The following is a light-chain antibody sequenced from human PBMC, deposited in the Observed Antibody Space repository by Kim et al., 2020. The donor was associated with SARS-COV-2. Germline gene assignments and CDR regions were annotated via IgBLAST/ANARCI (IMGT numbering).Light chain of an antibody. CDR1: QSVSSN. CDR2: GAS. Sequence: EIVMTQSPATLSVSPGERATLSCRASQSVSSNLSWYQQKPGQAPRLLIYGASTRATGIPGRFSGRGFGTEFTLTISSLQSEDFEVYYCQRKRDWPLTFGGGTKVDIK. J-gene: IGKJ4*01. CDR3: QRKRDWPLT. V-gene: IGKV3-15*01.